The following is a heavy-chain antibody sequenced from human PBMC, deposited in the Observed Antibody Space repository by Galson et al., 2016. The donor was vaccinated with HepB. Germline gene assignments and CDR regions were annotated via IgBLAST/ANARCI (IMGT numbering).Heavy chain of an antibody. CDR3: ARDSGFYYSLDV. CDR2: ISSSSSKT. Sequence: SLRLSCAASGFTFSSYSVNWVRQAPGKGLEWISFISSSSSKTYYADSVKGRFTISRDNAKNSLYLQMNSLRDEDTAVYYCARDSGFYYSLDVWGQGTSVTVSS. CDR1: GFTFSSYS. J-gene: IGHJ6*02. V-gene: IGHV3-48*02. D-gene: IGHD3-22*01.